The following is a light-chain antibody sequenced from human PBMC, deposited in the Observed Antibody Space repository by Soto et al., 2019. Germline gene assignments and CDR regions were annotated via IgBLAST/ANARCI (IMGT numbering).Light chain of an antibody. J-gene: IGKJ2*01. V-gene: IGKV3-11*01. CDR2: DTS. CDR1: QSVSSY. CDR3: QQRSNWPYT. Sequence: EIVLTQSPATLSLSPGERATLSCRASQSVSSYLAWYQQKPGQAPRLLISDTSNRATGIPARFSGSGSGTDFTLTISSLDPEDFAVYHCQQRSNWPYTFGQGTKLEI.